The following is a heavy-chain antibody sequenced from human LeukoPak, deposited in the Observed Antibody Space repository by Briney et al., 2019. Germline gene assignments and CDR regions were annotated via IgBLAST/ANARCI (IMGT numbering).Heavy chain of an antibody. CDR3: ARDATPQYSSGWVFFDY. J-gene: IGHJ4*02. CDR1: GFTFSSYE. CDR2: ISSSSGTI. V-gene: IGHV3-48*03. Sequence: GGSLRLSCPASGFTFSSYEMNWVRQVPGKGLEWISYISSSSGTIYYADSVKGRFTISRDNGRNSLYLQMNSLRVDDTAVYYCARDATPQYSSGWVFFDYWGQGTLVTVSS. D-gene: IGHD6-19*01.